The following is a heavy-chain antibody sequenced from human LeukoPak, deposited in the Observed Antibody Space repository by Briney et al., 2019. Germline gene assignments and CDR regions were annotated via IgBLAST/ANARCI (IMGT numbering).Heavy chain of an antibody. Sequence: ASVKVSCKASGGTFSSYAISWVRQAPGQGLEWMGWISAYNGNTNYAQKLQGRVTMTTDTSTSTAYMELRSLRSDDTAVYYCARDPAVYYYDSSGYPHYWGQGTLVTVSS. J-gene: IGHJ4*02. CDR3: ARDPAVYYYDSSGYPHY. V-gene: IGHV1-18*01. CDR1: GGTFSSYA. CDR2: ISAYNGNT. D-gene: IGHD3-22*01.